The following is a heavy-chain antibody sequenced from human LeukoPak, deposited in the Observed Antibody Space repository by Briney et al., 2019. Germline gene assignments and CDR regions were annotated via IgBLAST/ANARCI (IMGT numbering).Heavy chain of an antibody. CDR3: ARETADDFFYYYMDV. CDR2: IKQDGSER. Sequence: GGSLRLSCAASGFTFSSYWMSWVRQSPGKGLEWVANIKQDGSERYYMDSVKGRFTISRDNAKASLYLQMNSLRAEDMSVYYCARETADDFFYYYMDVWGKGTTVTVSS. D-gene: IGHD6-25*01. V-gene: IGHV3-7*01. J-gene: IGHJ6*03. CDR1: GFTFSSYW.